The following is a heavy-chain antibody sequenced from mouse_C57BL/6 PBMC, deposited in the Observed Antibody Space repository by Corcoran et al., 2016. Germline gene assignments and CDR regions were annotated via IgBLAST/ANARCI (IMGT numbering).Heavy chain of an antibody. CDR2: INTYSGVP. Sequence: QIQLVQSGPELKKPGETVKISCKASGYTFTTYGMSWVKQAPGKGLKWMGWINTYSGVPTYADDFKGLFAFSLETSASTAYLQINNLKNEDTATYFGARLGPSTVVAYYFDYWGQGTTLIVSS. J-gene: IGHJ2*01. D-gene: IGHD1-1*01. V-gene: IGHV9-3*01. CDR1: GYTFTTYG. CDR3: ARLGPSTVVAYYFDY.